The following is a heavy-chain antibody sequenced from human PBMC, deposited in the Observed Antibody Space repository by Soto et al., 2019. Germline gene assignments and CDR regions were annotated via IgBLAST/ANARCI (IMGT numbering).Heavy chain of an antibody. V-gene: IGHV4-4*07. CDR1: GGSLFGEY. Sequence: AALALYCTDCGGSLFGEYCTGIRKHAGGGLEWVGRINSDGHTNYSPSLKSRVTMSVDPSKKHFSLNLTSVTAADTASYFYARYTRLEYWFHPWGPGIQV. J-gene: IGHJ5*02. CDR2: INSDGHT. D-gene: IGHD5-12*01. CDR3: ARYTRLEYWFHP.